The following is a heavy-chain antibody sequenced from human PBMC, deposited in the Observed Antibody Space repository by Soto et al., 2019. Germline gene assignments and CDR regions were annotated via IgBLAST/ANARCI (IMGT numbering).Heavy chain of an antibody. CDR3: AALIAASPLGMDV. CDR2: IVVGSGNT. V-gene: IGHV1-58*01. CDR1: GFTFTSSA. Sequence: SVKVSCKASGFTFTSSAVQWVRQARGQRLEWKGWIVVGSGNTNYAQKFQERVTITRDMSTSTAYMELSSLRSEDTAVYYCAALIAASPLGMDVWGQGTTVTVSS. J-gene: IGHJ6*02. D-gene: IGHD6-6*01.